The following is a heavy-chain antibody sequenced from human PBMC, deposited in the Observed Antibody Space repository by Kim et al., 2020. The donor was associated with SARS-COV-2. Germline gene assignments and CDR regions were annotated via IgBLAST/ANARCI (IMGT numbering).Heavy chain of an antibody. Sequence: GESLKISCKGSGYSFTSYWISWVRQMPGKGLEWMGRIDPSDSYTNYSTSFQGHVTISADKSISTAYLQWSSLKASDTAMYYCASQAITMIGVVTHGNFDYWGQGTLVTVSS. CDR1: GYSFTSYW. J-gene: IGHJ4*02. D-gene: IGHD3-22*01. V-gene: IGHV5-10-1*01. CDR2: IDPSDSYT. CDR3: ASQAITMIGVVTHGNFDY.